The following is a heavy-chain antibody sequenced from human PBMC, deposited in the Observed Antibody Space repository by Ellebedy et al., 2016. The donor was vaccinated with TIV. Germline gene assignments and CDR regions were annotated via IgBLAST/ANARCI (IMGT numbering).Heavy chain of an antibody. CDR2: IKQDGSEK. V-gene: IGHV3-7*01. J-gene: IGHJ4*02. CDR1: GFTFSNYW. Sequence: GESLKISCATSGFTFSNYWMTWVRQAPRKGLEWVANIKQDGSEKYYVDSVKGRFSISRDNAKNSLYVQMNSLTDEDTAVYYCARDQWLGRAYYFDSWGQGTLVTVSS. D-gene: IGHD6-19*01. CDR3: ARDQWLGRAYYFDS.